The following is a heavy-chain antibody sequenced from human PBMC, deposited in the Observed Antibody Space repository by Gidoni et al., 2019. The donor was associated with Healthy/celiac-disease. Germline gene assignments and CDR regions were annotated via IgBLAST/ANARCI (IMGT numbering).Heavy chain of an antibody. J-gene: IGHJ6*03. CDR3: AKDLAGYSSSWYIYYYMDV. V-gene: IGHV3-23*04. CDR2: SSGSGGST. CDR1: GFTFSRYA. D-gene: IGHD6-13*01. Sequence: DVQLVESGGGLVQPGGSLRLSCAASGFTFSRYAISWVRQAPGKALEWVSASSGSGGSTYYADSVKGRFTISRDNSKNTLYLQMNSLRAEDTAVYYCAKDLAGYSSSWYIYYYMDVWGKGTTVTVSS.